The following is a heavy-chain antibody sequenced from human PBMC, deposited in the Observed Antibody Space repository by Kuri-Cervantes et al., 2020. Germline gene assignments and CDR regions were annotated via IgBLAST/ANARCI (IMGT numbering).Heavy chain of an antibody. CDR3: AREVDTAMFFNGMDV. CDR2: SNAGNGNT. V-gene: IGHV1-3*02. CDR1: GYTFTSYA. Sequence: ASVKVSCKASGYTFTSYAMHWVRQAPGQRLEWMGWSNAGNGNTKYSQEFQGRVTITRDTSASTAYMELSSLRSDDTAVYYCAREVDTAMFFNGMDVWGQGTTVTVSS. D-gene: IGHD5-18*01. J-gene: IGHJ6*02.